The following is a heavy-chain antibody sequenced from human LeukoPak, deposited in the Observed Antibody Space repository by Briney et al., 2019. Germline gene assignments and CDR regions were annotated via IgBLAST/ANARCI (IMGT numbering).Heavy chain of an antibody. D-gene: IGHD2/OR15-2a*01. CDR3: VSFYETY. V-gene: IGHV3-74*01. J-gene: IGHJ4*02. CDR1: GNYW. Sequence: GGSLRLSCAASGNYWMHWVRQAPGKGLMWVSHINSDGSWTSYADSVKGRFTISKDNAKNTVYLQMNSLRAEDTAVYYCVSFYETYWGRGTLVTVSS. CDR2: INSDGSWT.